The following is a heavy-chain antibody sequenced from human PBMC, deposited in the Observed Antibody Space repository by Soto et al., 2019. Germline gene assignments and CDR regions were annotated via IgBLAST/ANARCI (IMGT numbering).Heavy chain of an antibody. V-gene: IGHV3-30*18. Sequence: VGSLRLSCAASGFTFNRYGMHWVRQSPGKGLEWVAVISYDGRDEYHADSVKGRFTISRDNSKNTLYLQMNSLRVEETAVYYCAKDSDPYSSSYYFDYWGQGTLVTVSS. J-gene: IGHJ4*02. CDR1: GFTFNRYG. CDR3: AKDSDPYSSSYYFDY. D-gene: IGHD3-22*01. CDR2: ISYDGRDE.